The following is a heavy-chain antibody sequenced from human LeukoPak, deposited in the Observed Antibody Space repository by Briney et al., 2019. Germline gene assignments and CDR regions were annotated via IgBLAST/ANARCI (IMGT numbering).Heavy chain of an antibody. V-gene: IGHV1-3*03. Sequence: ASVKVSCKASGYTFTSYAMHWVRQAPGQRLEWMGWINAGNGNTKYSQEFQGRVTITRDTSASTAYMELSSLRSEDMAVYYCAREGGEAVAGTNYYYYMDVWGKGTTVTVSS. CDR2: INAGNGNT. D-gene: IGHD6-19*01. CDR1: GYTFTSYA. J-gene: IGHJ6*03. CDR3: AREGGEAVAGTNYYYYMDV.